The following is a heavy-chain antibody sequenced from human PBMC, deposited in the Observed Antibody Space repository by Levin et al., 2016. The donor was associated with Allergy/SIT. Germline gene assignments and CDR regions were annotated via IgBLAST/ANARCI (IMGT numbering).Heavy chain of an antibody. CDR3: ARGGYSDY. J-gene: IGHJ4*02. V-gene: IGHV4-39*01. CDR2: IYYSGST. CDR1: GGSISSSSYY. D-gene: IGHD2-15*01. Sequence: SETLSLTCTVSGGSISSSSYYWGWIRQPPGKGLEWIGSIYYSGSTYYNPSLKSRVTISVDTSKNQFSLKLSSVTAADTAVYYCARGGYSDYWGQGTLVTVSS.